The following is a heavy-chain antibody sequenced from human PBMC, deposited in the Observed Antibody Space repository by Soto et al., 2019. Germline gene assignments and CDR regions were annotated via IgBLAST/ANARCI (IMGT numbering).Heavy chain of an antibody. J-gene: IGHJ4*02. CDR1: GFTFSTHA. V-gene: IGHV3-30-3*01. Sequence: QVQLVESGGGVVQPGRSLRLSCVAPGFTFSTHAMHWVRQAPGKGLECVAIVSFDGSNKYYADSVKGRFTISRDNSKNTLYLQMSGLTPEDTAVYYCARDQTGITTTGGGRIDHWGQGTLVTVSS. CDR3: ARDQTGITTTGGGRIDH. D-gene: IGHD1-20*01. CDR2: VSFDGSNK.